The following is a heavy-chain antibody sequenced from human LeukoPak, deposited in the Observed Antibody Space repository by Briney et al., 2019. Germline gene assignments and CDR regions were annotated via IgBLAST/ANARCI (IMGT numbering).Heavy chain of an antibody. V-gene: IGHV3-21*01. J-gene: IGHJ4*02. CDR1: GFTFSNYS. D-gene: IGHD6-13*01. Sequence: GGSLRLSCAASGFTFSNYSMNWVRQAPGKGLEWVSSISSSSSYIYYADSVKGRFTISRDNAKNSLYLQMNSLRAEDTAVYYCARDPHSSNWYNHFDYWGQGTLVTVSS. CDR2: ISSSSSYI. CDR3: ARDPHSSNWYNHFDY.